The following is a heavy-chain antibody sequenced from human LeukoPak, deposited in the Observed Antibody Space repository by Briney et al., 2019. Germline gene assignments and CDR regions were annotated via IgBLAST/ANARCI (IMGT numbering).Heavy chain of an antibody. J-gene: IGHJ4*02. Sequence: GGSLRLSCAASGFTFSNAWMSWVRQAPGKGLEWVGRIKSKTDGGTTDYAAPVKGGFTISRDDSKNTLYLQMNSLKTEDTAVYYCTTESSDDYVWGSYRPDYWGQGTLVTVSS. CDR1: GFTFSNAW. D-gene: IGHD3-16*02. V-gene: IGHV3-15*01. CDR3: TTESSDDYVWGSYRPDY. CDR2: IKSKTDGGTT.